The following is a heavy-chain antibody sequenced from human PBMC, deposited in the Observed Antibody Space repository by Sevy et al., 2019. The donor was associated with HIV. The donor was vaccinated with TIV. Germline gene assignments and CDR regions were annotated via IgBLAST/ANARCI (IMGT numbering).Heavy chain of an antibody. Sequence: GGSLRLSCAASGFTFSSYAMHWVRQAPGKGLEWVAVISYDVSNKYYADSVKGRFTISRDNSKNTLYLQMNSLRAEDTAVYYCARDQYYDSSGSPYFDYWGQGTLVTVSS. CDR2: ISYDVSNK. D-gene: IGHD3-22*01. J-gene: IGHJ4*02. CDR3: ARDQYYDSSGSPYFDY. V-gene: IGHV3-30-3*01. CDR1: GFTFSSYA.